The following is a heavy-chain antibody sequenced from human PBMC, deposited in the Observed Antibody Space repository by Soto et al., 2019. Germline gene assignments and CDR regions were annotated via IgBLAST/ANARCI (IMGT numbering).Heavy chain of an antibody. CDR3: ARYVVVVAAHAFDI. V-gene: IGHV4-39*01. CDR1: GGSISSSSYY. D-gene: IGHD2-15*01. CDR2: IYYSGST. J-gene: IGHJ3*02. Sequence: PSETLSLTCTVSGGSISSSSYYWGWIRQPPGKGLEWIGSIYYSGSTYYNPSLKSRVTISVDTSKNQFSLKLSSVTAADTAVYYCARYVVVVAAHAFDIWGQGTMVTVSS.